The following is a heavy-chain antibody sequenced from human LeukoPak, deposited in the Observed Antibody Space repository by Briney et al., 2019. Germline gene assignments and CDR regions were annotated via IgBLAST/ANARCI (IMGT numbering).Heavy chain of an antibody. J-gene: IGHJ4*02. D-gene: IGHD1-26*01. V-gene: IGHV3-7*01. CDR1: GFTFSNSW. CDR2: IKQDGTTK. Sequence: PGGSLRLSCAASGFTFSNSWMAWVRQAPGKGLEWVTNIKQDGTTKHYAEFLKGRFTISRDNPKNSLYLQMNTMRVDDTAVYYCARDTIGSLDYWGQGILVTVAS. CDR3: ARDTIGSLDY.